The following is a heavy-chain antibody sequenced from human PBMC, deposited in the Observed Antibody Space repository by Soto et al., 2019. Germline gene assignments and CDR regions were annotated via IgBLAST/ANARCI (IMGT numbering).Heavy chain of an antibody. CDR2: IYSGGST. V-gene: IGHV3-53*02. D-gene: IGHD4-17*01. CDR1: GFTVSSNY. Sequence: EVQLVETGGGLIQPGGSLRLSCAASGFTVSSNYMSWVRQAPGKGLEWVSVIYSGGSTYYADSVKGRFTISSDNSKNTLYLQMNSLRAEDTAVYYCARDPMYDYGDYAPLDYYYGMDVWGQGTTVTVSS. CDR3: ARDPMYDYGDYAPLDYYYGMDV. J-gene: IGHJ6*02.